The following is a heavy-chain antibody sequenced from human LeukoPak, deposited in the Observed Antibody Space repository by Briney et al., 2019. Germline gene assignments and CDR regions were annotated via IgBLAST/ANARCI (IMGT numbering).Heavy chain of an antibody. CDR2: ISGSGGST. CDR3: AKGFRSSTGYYGGYFDY. CDR1: GFTFRNYA. V-gene: IGHV3-23*01. Sequence: GGSLRLSCAASGFTFRNYAMNWVRQAPGKGPEWVSAISGSGGSTYYTDSVKGRFTISRDNSKSTLYLQMNSLRAEDMAVYYCAKGFRSSTGYYGGYFDYWGQGSLVTVSS. D-gene: IGHD3-22*01. J-gene: IGHJ4*02.